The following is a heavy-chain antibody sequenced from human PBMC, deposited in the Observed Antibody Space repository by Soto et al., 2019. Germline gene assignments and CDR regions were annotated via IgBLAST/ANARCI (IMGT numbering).Heavy chain of an antibody. J-gene: IGHJ4*02. V-gene: IGHV5-10-1*01. CDR1: GDSFAGYW. CDR2: IDPSDSQT. D-gene: IGHD3-22*01. CDR3: ARQIYDSDTGPNFQYYFDS. Sequence: PWESLKISCKGSGDSFAGYWITLVLHKPWKCVEWMGRIDPSDSQTYYSPSFRGHVTISVTKSITTVFLQWSSLRASDTAMYYCARQIYDSDTGPNFQYYFDSWGQGTPVTVSS.